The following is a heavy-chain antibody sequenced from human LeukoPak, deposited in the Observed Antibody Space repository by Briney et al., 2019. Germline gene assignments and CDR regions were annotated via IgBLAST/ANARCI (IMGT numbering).Heavy chain of an antibody. D-gene: IGHD5-12*01. J-gene: IGHJ4*02. V-gene: IGHV3-23*01. CDR2: LSGSGATT. CDR1: GFTFSSYA. Sequence: GGSLRLSCAASGFTFSSYAMHWVRQAPGKGLEWVSGLSGSGATTYYADSVKGRFTISRDNSKNTLYLQMNSLRAEDTAVYYCAKDTHDPVDIVATTFDYWGQGTLVTVSS. CDR3: AKDTHDPVDIVATTFDY.